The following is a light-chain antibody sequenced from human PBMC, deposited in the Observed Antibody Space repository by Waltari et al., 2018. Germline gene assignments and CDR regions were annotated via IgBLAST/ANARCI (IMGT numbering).Light chain of an antibody. Sequence: DMQMTQSPSAMSASVGDRVTITCRASQDITTHLAWFQQKPGKAPKRLIYGASSLQSGVPSRFSGSGSVTEFTLTISSLQPEDFASYYCLQYFKYPVTFGGGTKVEIK. V-gene: IGKV1-17*03. CDR1: QDITTH. J-gene: IGKJ4*01. CDR2: GAS. CDR3: LQYFKYPVT.